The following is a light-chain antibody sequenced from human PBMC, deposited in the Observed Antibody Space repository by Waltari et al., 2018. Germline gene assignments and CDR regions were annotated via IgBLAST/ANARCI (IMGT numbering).Light chain of an antibody. CDR3: SSYTSRAVV. CDR1: SSDGGGYNY. CDR2: EVS. Sequence: QSALTQPASVSGSPGQSITISCTGTSSDGGGYNYVSWYQQHPGKAPKLMIDEVSNRPSGVSNRFSGSKSGNTASLTISGLQAEDEADYYCSSYTSRAVVFGGGTKLTVL. V-gene: IGLV2-14*01. J-gene: IGLJ2*01.